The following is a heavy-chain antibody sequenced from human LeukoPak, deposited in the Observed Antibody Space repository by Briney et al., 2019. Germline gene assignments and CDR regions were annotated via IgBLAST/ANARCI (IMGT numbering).Heavy chain of an antibody. D-gene: IGHD4-17*01. CDR3: ARDVHGDYGSGWFDP. Sequence: GSSVKVSCKTSGGTFNNSAISWVRQAPGHGLEWLGGIMPLFGTAGYAQKFQGRVTITKDESTRTVYLELTSLTSDDTAVYYCARDVHGDYGSGWFDPWGQGTLVSVSS. CDR1: GGTFNNSA. J-gene: IGHJ5*02. V-gene: IGHV1-69*05. CDR2: IMPLFGTA.